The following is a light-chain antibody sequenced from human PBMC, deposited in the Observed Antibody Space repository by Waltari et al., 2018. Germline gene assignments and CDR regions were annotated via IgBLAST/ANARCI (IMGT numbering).Light chain of an antibody. J-gene: IGLJ2*01. Sequence: QSALTEPPSAAGAPGQSVTISRPRTSTAAGPCSYACWYQPHPGNAPTLMIYEVTKRPSGVPARLSGSKSGNTASLTVSGLQAEDEADYYCSSYAGSNNVVFGGGTKLTVL. CDR2: EVT. CDR3: SSYAGSNNVV. V-gene: IGLV2-8*01. CDR1: STAAGPCSY.